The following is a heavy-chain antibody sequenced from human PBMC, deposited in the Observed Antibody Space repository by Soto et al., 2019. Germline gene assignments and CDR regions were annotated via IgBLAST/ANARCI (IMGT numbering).Heavy chain of an antibody. V-gene: IGHV4-39*01. CDR3: ARLGLAPRRPTYWYFDL. Sequence: QLQLQESGPGLVKPSETLSLTCTVSGGSISSSSYYWGWIRQPPGKGLEWIGSIYYSGSTYYNPXLKSRLTISVXXSXHXXSLKLSSVTAADTAVYYCARLGLAPRRPTYWYFDLWGRGTLVTVSS. CDR1: GGSISSSSYY. D-gene: IGHD6-19*01. CDR2: IYYSGST. J-gene: IGHJ2*01.